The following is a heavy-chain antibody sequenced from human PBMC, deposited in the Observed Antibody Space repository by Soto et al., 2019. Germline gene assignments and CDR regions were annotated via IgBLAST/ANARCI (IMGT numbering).Heavy chain of an antibody. J-gene: IGHJ4*02. CDR2: ISHRGSV. Sequence: QVLLQESGPGLVQPSGTLSLSCAVSGDSISGHYFWGWVRQPPGKGLEWVGDISHRGSVNYNPSLQSRITLSMDKSKHQFSLRLNSVPAADTAVYYCARSFGWYAFDYWGQGTLVIVSS. CDR3: ARSFGWYAFDY. D-gene: IGHD6-19*01. CDR1: GDSISGHYF. V-gene: IGHV4-4*02.